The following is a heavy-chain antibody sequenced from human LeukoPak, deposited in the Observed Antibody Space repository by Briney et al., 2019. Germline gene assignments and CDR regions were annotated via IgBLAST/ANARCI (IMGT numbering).Heavy chain of an antibody. Sequence: GGSLRLSCAASRFTFSDYYMTWIRQAPGKGLEWVSYISNTGSTMYYADSVKGRFTISRDNAKNSLYLQMNSLRAEDTAVYYCARVYRSGGSNDYWGQGTLVTVSS. CDR3: ARVYRSGGSNDY. CDR1: RFTFSDYY. J-gene: IGHJ4*02. CDR2: ISNTGSTM. V-gene: IGHV3-11*04. D-gene: IGHD2-15*01.